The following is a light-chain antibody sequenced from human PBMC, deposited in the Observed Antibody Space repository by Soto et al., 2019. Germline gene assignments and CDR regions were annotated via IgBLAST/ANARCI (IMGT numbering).Light chain of an antibody. Sequence: ENLLTQSPATLSLSAGARATLFCRASESINSSYLAWYQQKPGRPPRLLIYGASKRATGIPDRFSGSESGTDFTLTINSLEPEDAAVYYCHQYGSSPTFGQGTRLDIK. CDR3: HQYGSSPT. CDR1: ESINSSY. J-gene: IGKJ5*01. CDR2: GAS. V-gene: IGKV3-20*01.